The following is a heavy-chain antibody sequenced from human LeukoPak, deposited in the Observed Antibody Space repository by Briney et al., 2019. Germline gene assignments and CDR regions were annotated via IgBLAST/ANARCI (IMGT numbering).Heavy chain of an antibody. CDR2: IYSGGST. CDR1: GFTVSSNY. CDR3: ARDSSSWYNWFDP. D-gene: IGHD6-13*01. Sequence: GGSLTLSCAASGFTVSSNYMSWVRQAPGKGLEWVSDIYSGGSTYYADSVKGRFTISRDNSENTLYLQMNSLRAEDTAVYYCARDSSSWYNWFDPWGQGTLVTVSS. V-gene: IGHV3-66*02. J-gene: IGHJ5*02.